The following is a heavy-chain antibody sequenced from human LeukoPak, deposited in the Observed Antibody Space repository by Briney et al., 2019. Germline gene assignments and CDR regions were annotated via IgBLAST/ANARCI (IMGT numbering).Heavy chain of an antibody. Sequence: KPSETPSLTCTVSGGSISSYYWGWIRQPARKELEWIGRIYTSGSTNYNPSLKSRVTMSVDTSKNQFSLKLSSVTAADTAVYYCARDILGYCSSTSCPTRWFDPWGQGTLVTVSS. J-gene: IGHJ5*02. CDR1: GGSISSYY. CDR3: ARDILGYCSSTSCPTRWFDP. V-gene: IGHV4-4*07. D-gene: IGHD2-2*01. CDR2: IYTSGST.